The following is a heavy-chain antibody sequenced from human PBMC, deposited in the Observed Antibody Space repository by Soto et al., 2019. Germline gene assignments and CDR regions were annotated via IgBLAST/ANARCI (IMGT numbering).Heavy chain of an antibody. V-gene: IGHV4-38-2*01. J-gene: IGHJ4*02. D-gene: IGHD6-13*01. CDR3: VRVAGSASWYETDS. Sequence: XGTLCLTCAVSGYSISSGYYWCCIRQPPGKGPEWLGTTYYGASSYYNPSLRSRITILLDASTNQLSPKLSSVTAADTAVYFCVRVAGSASWYETDSWGQGILVTVSS. CDR1: GYSISSGYY. CDR2: TYYGASS.